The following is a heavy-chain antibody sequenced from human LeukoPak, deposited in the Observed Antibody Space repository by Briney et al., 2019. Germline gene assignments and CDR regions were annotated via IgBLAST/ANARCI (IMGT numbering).Heavy chain of an antibody. CDR2: MYYSGST. J-gene: IGHJ4*02. D-gene: IGHD2-2*01. CDR1: GVAIRTRNYY. V-gene: IGHV4-39*07. Sequence: PSETLSLTCIVSGVAIRTRNYYWGWIRQPPGKGLEWVGSMYYSGSTYYNSSLKSRLAISVDTSKNQLSLKMSSVPAADTAVYYCARDSSLKYYFDYWGQGTMVTVSS. CDR3: ARDSSLKYYFDY.